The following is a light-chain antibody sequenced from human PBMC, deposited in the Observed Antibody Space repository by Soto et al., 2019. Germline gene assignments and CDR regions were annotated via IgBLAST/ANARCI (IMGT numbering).Light chain of an antibody. J-gene: IGKJ1*01. CDR1: QSVSSGY. CDR2: GAS. Sequence: IMLTQSPGTLSLSPGERATLSCRASQSVSSGYLAWYQQKLGQTPRLLIFGASNRATGIPDRFTGSGSGTDFTITVNRLEPEDFAVYYCHQYDTSPWTFGQGTKVEIK. V-gene: IGKV3-20*01. CDR3: HQYDTSPWT.